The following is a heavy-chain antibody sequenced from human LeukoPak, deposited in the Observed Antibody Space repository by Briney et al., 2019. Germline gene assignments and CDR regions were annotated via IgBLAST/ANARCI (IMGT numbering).Heavy chain of an antibody. CDR2: RNPNSGRT. Sequence: ASVKVSCKASGYTFTSSDSNWVGQAAGQGPEWRGWRNPNSGRTGYAQKFQGRVTMTANTSINTAYMELSSLRFDDTAVYYCATGRSGLAAAGTYDYWGQGTPITVSS. J-gene: IGHJ4*02. CDR1: GYTFTSSD. D-gene: IGHD6-13*01. V-gene: IGHV1-8*01. CDR3: ATGRSGLAAAGTYDY.